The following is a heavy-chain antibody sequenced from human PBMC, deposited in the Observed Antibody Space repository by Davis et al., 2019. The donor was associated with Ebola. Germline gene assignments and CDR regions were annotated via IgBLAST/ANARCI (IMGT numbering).Heavy chain of an antibody. V-gene: IGHV3-73*01. D-gene: IGHD4-17*01. J-gene: IGHJ4*02. CDR3: TCTVTTHDY. CDR1: GFTFSGSA. CDR2: IRSKANSYAT. Sequence: GESLKISCAASGFTFSGSAMHWVRQASGQGLEWVGRIRSKANSYATAYAASVKGRFTISRDDSKNTAYLQMNSLKTEDTAVYYCTCTVTTHDYWGQGTLVTVSS.